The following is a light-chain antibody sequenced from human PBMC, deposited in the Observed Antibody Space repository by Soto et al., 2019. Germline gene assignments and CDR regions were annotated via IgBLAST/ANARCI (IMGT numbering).Light chain of an antibody. V-gene: IGLV2-8*01. CDR2: EVN. CDR3: SSYAGSSNV. CDR1: SSDVGGYNY. J-gene: IGLJ1*01. Sequence: QSALTQPPSASGSPGQSVAISCTGTSSDVGGYNYVSWYQQHPSKAPKLMIYEVNERPSGVPDRFSGSKSGNTASLTVSGLQAEDEADYYCSSYAGSSNVFGTGTKVTVL.